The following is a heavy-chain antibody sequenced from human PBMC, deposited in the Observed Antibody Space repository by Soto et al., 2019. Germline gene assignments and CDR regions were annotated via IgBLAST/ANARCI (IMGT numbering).Heavy chain of an antibody. CDR1: GFTFSSYA. Sequence: PGGSLRLSCAASGFTFSSYAMSWVRQAPGKGLEWVSAISSSGGSTYYADSVKGRFTISRDNSKNTLFLQMNSLRAEDTAVYYCVGGWEPLDFWGQGTLVTVSS. D-gene: IGHD1-26*01. CDR2: ISSSGGST. J-gene: IGHJ4*02. CDR3: VGGWEPLDF. V-gene: IGHV3-23*01.